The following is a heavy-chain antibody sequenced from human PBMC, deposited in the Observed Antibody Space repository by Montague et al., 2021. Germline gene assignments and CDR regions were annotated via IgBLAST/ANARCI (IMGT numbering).Heavy chain of an antibody. CDR1: GGSLSTDY. D-gene: IGHD7-27*01. Sequence: SEALSLTCGVSGGSLSTDYWTWIRQSPGKGQGLIGEVRHIVSTNYNQYLKSRVTMSAHKSKNQFSLNLRFVTAADTAVYYCACDLGSFDHWGQGTVVTVSS. V-gene: IGHV4-34*01. CDR2: VRHIVST. CDR3: ACDLGSFDH. J-gene: IGHJ4*02.